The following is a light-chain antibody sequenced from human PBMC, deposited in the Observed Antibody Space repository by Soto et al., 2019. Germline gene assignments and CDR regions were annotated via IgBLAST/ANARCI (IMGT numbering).Light chain of an antibody. CDR3: QQYGSSPYT. CDR2: GAS. J-gene: IGKJ2*01. V-gene: IGKV3-20*01. Sequence: VLTQSPGTLSLSPGERATLSCRASQSVSRTYLAWFQQKPDQAPRLLIYGASNRATGIPDRFSGSVSGTDFTLTISKLEPGDFAVYFCQQYGSSPYTFGQGTNLEIK. CDR1: QSVSRTY.